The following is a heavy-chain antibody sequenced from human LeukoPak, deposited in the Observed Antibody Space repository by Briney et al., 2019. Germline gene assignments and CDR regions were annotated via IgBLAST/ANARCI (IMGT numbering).Heavy chain of an antibody. V-gene: IGHV3-73*01. D-gene: IGHD1-26*01. CDR2: IRSRSNSYAT. Sequence: GGSLRLSCAASGFTFSGSPMHWVRQAPGKGLEWVGRIRSRSNSYATAYAASVKGRFTISRDDSKNTAYLQMNSLKTGDTAMYYCTRQERVGAPFDYWGQGILVTVSS. CDR3: TRQERVGAPFDY. J-gene: IGHJ4*02. CDR1: GFTFSGSP.